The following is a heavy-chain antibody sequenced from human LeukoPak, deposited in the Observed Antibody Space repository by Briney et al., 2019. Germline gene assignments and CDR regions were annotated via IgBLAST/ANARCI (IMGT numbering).Heavy chain of an antibody. CDR1: GGTFSSYA. CDR3: ASRTLQTGYSSSWCDY. CDR2: MIPIFGTA. J-gene: IGHJ4*02. Sequence: SVKVFCKASGGTFSSYAISWVRQAPGQGLEWMGGMIPIFGTANYAQKFQGRVTITADESTSTAYMELSSLRSEDTAVYYCASRTLQTGYSSSWCDYWGQGTLVTVSS. V-gene: IGHV1-69*13. D-gene: IGHD6-13*01.